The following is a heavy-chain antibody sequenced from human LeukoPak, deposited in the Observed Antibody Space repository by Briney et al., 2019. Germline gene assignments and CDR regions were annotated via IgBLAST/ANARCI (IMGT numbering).Heavy chain of an antibody. D-gene: IGHD3-22*01. CDR3: ARDRTGGWLLTYYFDY. CDR2: VKSKTDGGTT. CDR1: GFTFSNAW. Sequence: GGSLRLSCAASGFTFSNAWMSWVRQAPGKGLEWVGRVKSKTDGGTTDYAAPVKGRFTISRDDSKNTLYLQMNSLRAEDTAVYYCARDRTGGWLLTYYFDYWGQGTLVTVSS. J-gene: IGHJ4*02. V-gene: IGHV3-15*01.